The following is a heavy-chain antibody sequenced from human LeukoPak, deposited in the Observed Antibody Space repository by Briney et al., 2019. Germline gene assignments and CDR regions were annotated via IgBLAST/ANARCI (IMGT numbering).Heavy chain of an antibody. CDR2: ISYDGSVK. CDR1: GFTFNNYA. J-gene: IGHJ5*02. V-gene: IGHV3-30*04. Sequence: GGSLRLSCAASGFTFNNYALHWVRQAPGKRLEWVAVISYDGSVKYYAESSKGRFTICRDNSKNNLYLQMNSLRAEDTAVYYCAIEREYCSGTSCTAKNWFDPWGQGTLVTVSS. CDR3: AIEREYCSGTSCTAKNWFDP. D-gene: IGHD2-2*01.